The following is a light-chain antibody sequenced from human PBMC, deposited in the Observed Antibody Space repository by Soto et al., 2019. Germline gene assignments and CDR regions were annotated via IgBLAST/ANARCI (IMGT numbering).Light chain of an antibody. CDR1: SSDVGSYHY. J-gene: IGLJ1*01. CDR3: SSYTSGRDVYV. V-gene: IGLV2-14*01. CDR2: EVS. Sequence: QSFLTQPASVSGSPGQSITISCTGTSSDVGSYHYVSWFQQHPGKAPKLIIFEVSDRPSGVSTRFSGSKSGDTASLTISGLQADDEADYYCSSYTSGRDVYVFGGGTRSPS.